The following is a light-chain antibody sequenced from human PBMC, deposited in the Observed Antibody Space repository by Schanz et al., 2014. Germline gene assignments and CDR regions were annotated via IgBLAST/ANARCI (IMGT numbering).Light chain of an antibody. V-gene: IGLV2-14*02. CDR2: EGN. Sequence: QSALTQPASVSGSPGQSITISCTGTSNDVQFFNLVSWYQHHPGKAPKVVIYEGNKRPSGVSDRFSGSKSGNTASLTVSGLQAEDEADYYCSSYAGSNNLVFGGGTKLTVL. CDR3: SSYAGSNNLV. CDR1: SNDVQFFNL. J-gene: IGLJ2*01.